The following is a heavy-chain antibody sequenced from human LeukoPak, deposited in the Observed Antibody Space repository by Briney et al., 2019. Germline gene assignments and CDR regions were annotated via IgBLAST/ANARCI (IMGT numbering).Heavy chain of an antibody. D-gene: IGHD3-10*01. CDR3: ARDGESGATNYFDY. V-gene: IGHV1-18*01. J-gene: IGHJ4*02. CDR1: GYTFTSFG. CDR2: ISAYNANT. Sequence: ASVKVSCKASGYTFTSFGISWVRQAPGQGLEWMGWISAYNANTNFAQNLQGRVTMTTDTSTSTAYMELRSLRSEDTAVYYCARDGESGATNYFDYWGQGTLVTVSS.